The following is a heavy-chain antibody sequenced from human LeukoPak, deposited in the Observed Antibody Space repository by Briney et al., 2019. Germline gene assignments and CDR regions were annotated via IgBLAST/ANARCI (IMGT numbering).Heavy chain of an antibody. CDR3: ARQRRTGDLG. J-gene: IGHJ4*02. D-gene: IGHD7-27*01. Sequence: SQTLSLTCTVSGGSIRSGNYYWSWIRQPPGKGLERIGYIYYTGSTYYNPSLRSRVTISVDTSNHQFSLKLSSVTAADTAVYYCARQRRTGDLGWGQGTLVTVSS. CDR2: IYYTGST. V-gene: IGHV4-30-4*08. CDR1: GGSIRSGNYY.